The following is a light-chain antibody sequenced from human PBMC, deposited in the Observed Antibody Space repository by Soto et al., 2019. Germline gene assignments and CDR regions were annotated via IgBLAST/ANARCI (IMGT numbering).Light chain of an antibody. V-gene: IGLV2-8*01. CDR3: SSYAGINNFVV. CDR1: SSDVGAYNY. Sequence: QSALTQPPSASGSPGQSVTISCIGTSSDVGAYNYVSWYQQHPGKAPKLIIYEVIKRPSGVPDRFSGSKSGNTASLTVSGLQAEDEADYYCSSYAGINNFVVFGGGTQLTVL. CDR2: EVI. J-gene: IGLJ2*01.